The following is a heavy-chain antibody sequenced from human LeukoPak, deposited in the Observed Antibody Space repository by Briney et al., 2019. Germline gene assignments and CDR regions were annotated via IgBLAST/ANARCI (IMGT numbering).Heavy chain of an antibody. V-gene: IGHV3-48*04. CDR3: VRDWDHFDFDS. D-gene: IGHD3-9*01. CDR1: GFNLNDYA. Sequence: GGSLRLSCSASGFNLNDYAMNWVRQAPGKGLEWVSYISKASSTMYYADSVRGRFTISRDNAKNTLYLQMKSLRAEDTAVYYCVRDWDHFDFDSWGLGTLVTVSS. CDR2: ISKASSTM. J-gene: IGHJ5*01.